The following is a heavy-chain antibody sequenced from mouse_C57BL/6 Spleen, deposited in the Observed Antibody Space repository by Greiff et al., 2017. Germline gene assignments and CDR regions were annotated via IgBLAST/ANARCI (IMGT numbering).Heavy chain of an antibody. J-gene: IGHJ4*01. CDR1: GYAFTNYL. CDR3: ARSADAMDY. V-gene: IGHV1-54*01. CDR2: INPGSGGT. Sequence: VQGVESGAELVRPGTSVKVSCKASGYAFTNYLIEWVKQRPGQGLEWIGVINPGSGGTNYNEKFKGKATLTADKSSSTAYMQLSSLTSEDSAVYFCARSADAMDYWGQGTSVTVSS.